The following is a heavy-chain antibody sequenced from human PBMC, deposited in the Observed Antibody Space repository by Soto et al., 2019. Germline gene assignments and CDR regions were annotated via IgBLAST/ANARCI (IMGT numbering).Heavy chain of an antibody. CDR2: ISDAGSTT. CDR3: AKDRPSGYSSGSSTTENWFDP. D-gene: IGHD3-10*01. J-gene: IGHJ5*02. Sequence: EVQVLESGGGLVQPGGSLRLSCAASGFTFSRNAMTWVRQAPGKGLEWVSTISDAGSTTYFADSVKGRFSISRDNSKHTLYLQMNSLRAEDTSVYYCAKDRPSGYSSGSSTTENWFDPWGQGTLVTVSS. CDR1: GFTFSRNA. V-gene: IGHV3-23*01.